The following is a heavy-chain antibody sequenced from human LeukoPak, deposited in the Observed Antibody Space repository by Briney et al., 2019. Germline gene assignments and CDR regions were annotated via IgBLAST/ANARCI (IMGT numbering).Heavy chain of an antibody. CDR2: IYYSGTT. V-gene: IGHV4-59*01. CDR3: ARDLASCAGDCYSDGFDY. D-gene: IGHD2-21*02. CDR1: GGSISTYY. J-gene: IGHJ4*02. Sequence: SETLSLTCTVSGGSISTYYWSWIRQPPGKGLEWIGYIYYSGTTNYNPSLKSRVTISVDTSKNQFSLKLSSVTAADTAVYYCARDLASCAGDCYSDGFDYWGQGALVTVSS.